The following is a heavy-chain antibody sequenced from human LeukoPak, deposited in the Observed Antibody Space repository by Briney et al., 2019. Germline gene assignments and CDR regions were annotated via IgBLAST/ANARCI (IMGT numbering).Heavy chain of an antibody. CDR2: ISSSSYI. CDR1: GFTFSSYS. D-gene: IGHD2-15*01. CDR3: ARHVAHDAFDI. J-gene: IGHJ3*02. Sequence: PGGSLRLSCAASGFTFSSYSMNWVRQAPGKGLEWVSSISSSSYIYYADSVKGRFTISRDNAKNSLYLQMNSLRAEDTAVYYCARHVAHDAFDIWGQGTIVTVSS. V-gene: IGHV3-21*01.